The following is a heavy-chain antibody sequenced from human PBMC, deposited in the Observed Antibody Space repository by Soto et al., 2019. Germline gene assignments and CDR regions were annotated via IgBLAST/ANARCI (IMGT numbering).Heavy chain of an antibody. Sequence: SXKVLLRASGYSXNGQYVHWERQVPRKRPEYLGWLKCDNGGAYYEPKFRGRVTFNRDTSTTTAYMEVSELRSEDQAVYFCARDPCPLGSGCPCPRDGLDFWDQGTTVTVSS. J-gene: IGHJ6*02. CDR3: ARDPCPLGSGCPCPRDGLDF. V-gene: IGHV1-2*02. CDR1: GYSXNGQY. CDR2: LKCDNGGA. D-gene: IGHD3-10*01.